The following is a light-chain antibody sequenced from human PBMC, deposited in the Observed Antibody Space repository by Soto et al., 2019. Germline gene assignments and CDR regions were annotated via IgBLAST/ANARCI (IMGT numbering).Light chain of an antibody. CDR2: DVS. Sequence: DLQMTQSPSSLSASVGDRVTITCQASQDITKYLNWYQQKPGKAPNLLIYDVSKLQTGVPPRFSGGRSGTDFTLTINFLQPEDVATYYCQQYDKLPLTFGPGTKLEIK. J-gene: IGKJ2*01. V-gene: IGKV1-33*01. CDR3: QQYDKLPLT. CDR1: QDITKY.